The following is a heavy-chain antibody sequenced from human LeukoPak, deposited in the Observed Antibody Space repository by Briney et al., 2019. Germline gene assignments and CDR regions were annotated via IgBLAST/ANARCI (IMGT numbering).Heavy chain of an antibody. CDR2: ISSSGSTI. CDR3: ASRRPYGDYPDY. V-gene: IGHV3-48*04. J-gene: IGHJ4*02. D-gene: IGHD4-17*01. Sequence: GGSLRLSCAASGFTFSSYWMSWVRQAPGKGLEWVSYISSSGSTIYYADSVKGRFTISRDNAKNSLYLQMNSLRAEDTAVYYCASRRPYGDYPDYWGQGTLVTVSS. CDR1: GFTFSSYW.